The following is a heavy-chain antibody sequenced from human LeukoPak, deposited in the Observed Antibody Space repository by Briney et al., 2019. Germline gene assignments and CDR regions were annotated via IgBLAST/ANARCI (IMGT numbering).Heavy chain of an antibody. CDR2: INPNSGDT. J-gene: IGHJ3*02. CDR3: ARAKFPAKDAFDI. Sequence: ASVKVSCKASGYTFTGYFMHWVRQAPGQGLEWMGWINPNSGDTNYAQNFQGRVTMTRDTSISTAYMELSSLRSDDTAVYYCARAKFPAKDAFDIWGQGTMVTVSS. V-gene: IGHV1-2*02. CDR1: GYTFTGYF.